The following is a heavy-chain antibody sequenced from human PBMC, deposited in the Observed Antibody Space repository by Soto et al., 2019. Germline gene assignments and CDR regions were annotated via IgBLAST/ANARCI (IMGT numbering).Heavy chain of an antibody. J-gene: IGHJ4*02. CDR2: IYWDDDK. D-gene: IGHD3-22*01. V-gene: IGHV2-5*02. CDR1: GFPLTTRGVG. CDR3: ANTRWYNGSGFSHFDH. Sequence: QITLKESGPTVVRPTQTVSVTCSFSGFPLTTRGVGVGWIRQSPGKALEWLALIYWDDDKRYSPSLKTRLTSAKESSKSQAVLTVTNMAPVDSGPYYCANTRWYNGSGFSHFDHWGQGALVTVSS.